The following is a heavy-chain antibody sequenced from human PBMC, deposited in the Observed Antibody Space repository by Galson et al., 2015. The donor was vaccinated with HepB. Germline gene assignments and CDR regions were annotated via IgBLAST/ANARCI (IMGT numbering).Heavy chain of an antibody. J-gene: IGHJ4*02. V-gene: IGHV3-66*01. CDR1: GFTVSSNY. D-gene: IGHD6-13*01. Sequence: SLRLSCAASGFTVSSNYVSWVRQAPGKGLEWVSVIYTSGSTYYADSVKGRFTISRDNSKNTLYLQMNSLRAEDTAVYYCARALYSSSRGYWGQGTLVTVSS. CDR2: IYTSGST. CDR3: ARALYSSSRGY.